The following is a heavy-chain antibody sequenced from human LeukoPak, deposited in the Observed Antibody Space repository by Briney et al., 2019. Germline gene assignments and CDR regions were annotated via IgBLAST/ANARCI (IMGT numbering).Heavy chain of an antibody. D-gene: IGHD1-1*01. Sequence: EGSLRLSCAASGFTFSSYGMHWVRQAPGKGLEWVAVMSYNGQITYYADSVKGRFTISRDNSQNMLYLQMNSLRVDDTSVYYCAKVQLERRELLPNFDSWGQGTLVTVSS. CDR1: GFTFSSYG. CDR3: AKVQLERRELLPNFDS. V-gene: IGHV3-30*18. J-gene: IGHJ4*02. CDR2: MSYNGQIT.